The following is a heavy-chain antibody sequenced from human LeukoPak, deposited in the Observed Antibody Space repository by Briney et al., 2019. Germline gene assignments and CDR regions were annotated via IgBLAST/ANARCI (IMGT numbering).Heavy chain of an antibody. D-gene: IGHD3-22*01. CDR3: ARETYYYDSSDNWYFDY. Sequence: PSETLSLTCTVSGGSISGYYWSWIRQHPGKGLEWIGYIYYSGSTYYNPSLKSRVTISVDTSKNQFSLKLSSVTAADTAVYYCARETYYYDSSDNWYFDYWGQGTLVTVSS. CDR2: IYYSGST. J-gene: IGHJ4*02. CDR1: GGSISGYY. V-gene: IGHV4-31*03.